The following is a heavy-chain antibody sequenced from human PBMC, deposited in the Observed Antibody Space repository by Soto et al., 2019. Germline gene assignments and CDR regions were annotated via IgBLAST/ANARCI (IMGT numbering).Heavy chain of an antibody. J-gene: IGHJ6*02. Sequence: ASVKVSCKASGYSFNNYGISWVRQAPGQGLEWMGWIAAYNGNTNYAQKFQGRVTMTTDTFTSTAYMELRSLRSDDTAVYYCARDDHDFYYYLNMDVWGQGTTVTVSS. V-gene: IGHV1-18*01. CDR2: IAAYNGNT. D-gene: IGHD3-22*01. CDR3: ARDDHDFYYYLNMDV. CDR1: GYSFNNYG.